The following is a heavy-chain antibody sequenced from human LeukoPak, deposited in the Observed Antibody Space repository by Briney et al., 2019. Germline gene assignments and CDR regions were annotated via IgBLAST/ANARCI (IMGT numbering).Heavy chain of an antibody. D-gene: IGHD6-13*01. CDR1: GFTFSSYA. V-gene: IGHV3-23*01. J-gene: IGHJ4*02. CDR2: ISGSGGST. CDR3: ARDKSSAAGLFDY. Sequence: GGSLRLSCAASGFTFSSYAMSWVRQAPGKGLEWVSAISGSGGSTYYADSVKGRFTISRDNSKNSLYLQMNSLRAEDTAVYYCARDKSSAAGLFDYWGQGTLVTVSS.